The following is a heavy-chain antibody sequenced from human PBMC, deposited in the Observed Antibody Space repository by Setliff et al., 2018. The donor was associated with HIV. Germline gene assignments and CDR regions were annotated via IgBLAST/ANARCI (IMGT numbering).Heavy chain of an antibody. J-gene: IGHJ5*02. CDR3: ARGGPLERSYYPRPNWFDP. V-gene: IGHV3-48*03. Sequence: HPGGSLRLSCAASGFSLSSFEMNWVRQAPGKGLEWLSYISSSESAIYYADSVKGRFTISRDNAKNSLYLQMNSLRVEDTAVYYCARGGPLERSYYPRPNWFDPWGQGTLVTVSS. D-gene: IGHD3-3*01. CDR1: GFSLSSFE. CDR2: ISSSESAI.